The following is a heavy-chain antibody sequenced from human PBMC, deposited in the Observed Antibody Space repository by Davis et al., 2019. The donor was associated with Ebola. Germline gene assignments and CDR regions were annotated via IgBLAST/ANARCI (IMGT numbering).Heavy chain of an antibody. CDR1: GYTFTSYG. J-gene: IGHJ4*02. V-gene: IGHV1-18*04. CDR3: ARAQFPTTSDH. CDR2: ISAYNGNT. Sequence: AASVKVSCKASGYTFTSYGISWLRPAPGQGLEWMGWISAYNGNTNYAQKLQGRVTMTTDTSTSTAYMELRSRRSDDTAVYYCARAQFPTTSDHWGQGTLVTVSS. D-gene: IGHD1-1*01.